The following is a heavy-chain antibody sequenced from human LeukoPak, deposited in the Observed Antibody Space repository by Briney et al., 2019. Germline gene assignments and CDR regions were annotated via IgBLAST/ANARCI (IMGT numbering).Heavy chain of an antibody. CDR1: GFTFSSYA. J-gene: IGHJ4*02. CDR2: ISGSGGST. CDR3: ARDTGYYDSSGYDY. D-gene: IGHD3-22*01. Sequence: GGSLRLSCAASGFTFSSYAMSWVRQAPGKGLEWVSAISGSGGSTYYADSVKGRFTISRDNAKNSLYLQMNSLRAEDTAVYYCARDTGYYDSSGYDYWGQGTLVTVSS. V-gene: IGHV3-23*01.